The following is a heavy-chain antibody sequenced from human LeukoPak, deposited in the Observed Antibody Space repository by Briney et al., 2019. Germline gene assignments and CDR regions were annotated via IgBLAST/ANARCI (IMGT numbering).Heavy chain of an antibody. CDR1: GVSISSSNSY. J-gene: IGHJ4*02. D-gene: IGHD3-3*01. CDR3: ARHRGGYYTNFDY. CDR2: LYSSGST. V-gene: IGHV4-39*01. Sequence: PSETLSLTCTVSGVSISSSNSYWGWLRQPRGKGLEWIGSLYSSGSTYYNPSLKSRVSISVDTSKNQFSLKLSSVTAADTAVYYCARHRGGYYTNFDYWGQGTLVTVSS.